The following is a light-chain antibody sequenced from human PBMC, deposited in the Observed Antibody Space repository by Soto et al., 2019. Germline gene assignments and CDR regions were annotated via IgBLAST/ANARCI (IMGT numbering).Light chain of an antibody. CDR3: ATWDDSLSGVV. J-gene: IGLJ2*01. CDR1: SSNIETHD. Sequence: QSVLTQPPSASGTPGQRVTISCSGGSSNIETHDIYWHQQLPGSAPKLLIYSNDQRPSGVSDRFSASKSGTSASLAISGLRSEYEAEYFCATWDDSLSGVVFCGGTKVTVL. V-gene: IGLV1-47*02. CDR2: SND.